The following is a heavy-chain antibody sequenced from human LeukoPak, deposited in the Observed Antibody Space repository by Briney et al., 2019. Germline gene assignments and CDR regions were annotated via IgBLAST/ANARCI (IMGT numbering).Heavy chain of an antibody. Sequence: PSETLSLTCTVSGGSISSYYWGWIRQPPGKGLEWIGYIYYSGSTNYNPTLKSRVTISVDTSKNQFSLKLSSVTAADTAVYYCARDSSTMNDAFDIWGQGTMVTVSS. CDR3: ARDSSTMNDAFDI. CDR2: IYYSGST. V-gene: IGHV4-59*01. CDR1: GGSISSYY. D-gene: IGHD2-2*01. J-gene: IGHJ3*02.